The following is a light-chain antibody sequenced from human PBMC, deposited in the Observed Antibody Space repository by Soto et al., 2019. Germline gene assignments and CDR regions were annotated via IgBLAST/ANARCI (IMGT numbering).Light chain of an antibody. Sequence: VLTQSPVTLSLSPGERATLSCRASQDVGTYVAWYQVRGGQAPRLLISGASKRATGIPDRINGGGSGADFILTIHSLESGASAVYFCQQGGNWPVTFGQGTRVEIK. CDR2: GAS. V-gene: IGKV3D-11*01. CDR3: QQGGNWPVT. J-gene: IGKJ5*01. CDR1: QDVGTY.